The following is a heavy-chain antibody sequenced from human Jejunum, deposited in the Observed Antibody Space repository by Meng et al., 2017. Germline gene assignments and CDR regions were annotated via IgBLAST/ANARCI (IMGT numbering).Heavy chain of an antibody. CDR1: GGSISGSYDY. CDR3: ARHFSGSGTWFFDS. Sequence: QVQLQESGAGLVKASETLSLTCTVFGGSISGSYDYWGWIRQPPGKGLDWTGTISYSGSTYYNPSLTSRVTISMDTSKNQFSLKLSSVTAADTAVYYCARHFSGSGTWFFDSWGQGVLVTVSS. J-gene: IGHJ4*02. CDR2: ISYSGST. D-gene: IGHD3-10*01. V-gene: IGHV4-39*01.